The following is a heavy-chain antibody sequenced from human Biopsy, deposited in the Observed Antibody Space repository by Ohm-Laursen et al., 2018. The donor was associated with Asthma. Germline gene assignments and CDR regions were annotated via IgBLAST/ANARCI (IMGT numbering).Heavy chain of an antibody. CDR1: GDAMSTSGSY. V-gene: IGHV4-39*02. D-gene: IGHD6-6*01. Sequence: VTLSLTCIVSGDAMSTSGSYWGWIRQSPGKGLEWIGSIYYSGRTYYNPSLESRVTISADTSKNHFSLKVTSATAADTAVYYCARAVSSSSYWYFDLWGRGDLVTASS. J-gene: IGHJ2*01. CDR3: ARAVSSSSYWYFDL. CDR2: IYYSGRT.